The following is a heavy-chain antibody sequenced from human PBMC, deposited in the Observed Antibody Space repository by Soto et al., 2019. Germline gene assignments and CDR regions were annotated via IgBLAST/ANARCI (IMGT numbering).Heavy chain of an antibody. Sequence: QVQLVESGGGVVQPGRSLRLSCAASGFTFSSYGMHWVRQAPGKGLEWVAFISYDGSNNYYADSVKGRFTISRDNYKNTLYLHMNSLRAEDTAVYYCAKDVVVGATTWLGAYYYYYGMDVWGQGTTVTVSS. V-gene: IGHV3-30*18. J-gene: IGHJ6*02. CDR3: AKDVVVGATTWLGAYYYYYGMDV. CDR1: GFTFSSYG. CDR2: ISYDGSNN. D-gene: IGHD1-26*01.